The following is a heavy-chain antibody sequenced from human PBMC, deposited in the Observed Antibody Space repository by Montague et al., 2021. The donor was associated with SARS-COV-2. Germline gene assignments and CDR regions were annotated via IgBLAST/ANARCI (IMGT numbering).Heavy chain of an antibody. V-gene: IGHV4-39*01. CDR1: GGSISRSDYY. Sequence: SETLSLTCNVSGGSISRSDYYWAWIRQPPGKGLELIGSIHYIGNTNYNPSLESRVTISVATSENQFSLKLRSVIAADTAVHYCARLLPDGTVVSTDLPFDSWGQGTLVTVSS. J-gene: IGHJ4*02. CDR2: IHYIGNT. D-gene: IGHD2-21*01. CDR3: ARLLPDGTVVSTDLPFDS.